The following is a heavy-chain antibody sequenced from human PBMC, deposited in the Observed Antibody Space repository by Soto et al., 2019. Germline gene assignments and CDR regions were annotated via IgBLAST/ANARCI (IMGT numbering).Heavy chain of an antibody. CDR1: GASFSDYY. CDR3: ARDGARPAKLDY. V-gene: IGHV4-34*01. CDR2: INHSGST. J-gene: IGHJ4*02. D-gene: IGHD3-10*01. Sequence: PTETLSLTCAVSGASFSDYYWSWIRQPPGKGLEWIGEINHSGSTNYNPSPKSRVTISIDTSKNQFSLKLSSVTAADTAVYYCARDGARPAKLDYWGQGTLVTVSS.